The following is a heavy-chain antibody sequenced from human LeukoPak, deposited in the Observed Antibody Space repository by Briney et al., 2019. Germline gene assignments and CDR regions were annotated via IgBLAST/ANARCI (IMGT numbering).Heavy chain of an antibody. D-gene: IGHD6-19*01. Sequence: KPGGSLRLSCAASEFTFSSYSMNWVRQAPGKGLEWVSSISSSSSYIYYADSVKGRFTISRDNAKNSLYLQMNSLRAEDTAVYYCARAPRGIAVAGTLFDYWGQGTLVTVSS. CDR3: ARAPRGIAVAGTLFDY. J-gene: IGHJ4*02. CDR1: EFTFSSYS. CDR2: ISSSSSYI. V-gene: IGHV3-21*01.